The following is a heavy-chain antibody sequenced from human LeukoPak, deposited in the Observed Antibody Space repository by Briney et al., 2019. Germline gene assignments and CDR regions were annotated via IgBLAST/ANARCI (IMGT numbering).Heavy chain of an antibody. CDR2: IYYSGST. CDR1: GGSISSSSYY. Sequence: PSETLSLTCTVSGGSISSSSYYWGWIRQPPGKGLEWIGSIYYSGSTYYNPSLKSRVTTSVDTSKNQFSLKLSSVTAADTAVYYCATTDDSSGYYGRYFDYWGQGTLVTVSS. CDR3: ATTDDSSGYYGRYFDY. V-gene: IGHV4-39*07. D-gene: IGHD3-22*01. J-gene: IGHJ4*02.